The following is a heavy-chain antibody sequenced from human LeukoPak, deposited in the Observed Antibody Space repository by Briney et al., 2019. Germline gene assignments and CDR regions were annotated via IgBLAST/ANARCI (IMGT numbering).Heavy chain of an antibody. J-gene: IGHJ4*02. V-gene: IGHV1-2*02. D-gene: IGHD6-13*01. Sequence: ASVKVSCKASGYTFTSYYIHWVRQAPGQGLEWMGIINPNSGGTNYAQKFQGRVTMTRDTSISTAYMELSRLRSDDTAVYYCARDLQQLPDYWGQGTLVTVSS. CDR2: INPNSGGT. CDR1: GYTFTSYY. CDR3: ARDLQQLPDY.